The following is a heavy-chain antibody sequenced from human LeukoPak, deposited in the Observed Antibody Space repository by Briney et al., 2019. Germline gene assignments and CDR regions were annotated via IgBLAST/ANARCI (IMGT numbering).Heavy chain of an antibody. Sequence: GGSLRLSCAASQFTFNNYLIHWVRQAPGKGLEWVATASYDGSNKYYADSVKGRFTISRDNSKNTLDLQMNSLRAEDTAVYYCARSYRYGFDYWGQGTLVTVSS. CDR3: ARSYRYGFDY. CDR2: ASYDGSNK. J-gene: IGHJ4*02. D-gene: IGHD5-18*01. CDR1: QFTFNNYL. V-gene: IGHV3-30*04.